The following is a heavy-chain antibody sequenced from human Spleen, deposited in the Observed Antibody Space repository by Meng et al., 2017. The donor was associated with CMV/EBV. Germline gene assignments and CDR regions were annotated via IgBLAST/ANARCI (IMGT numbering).Heavy chain of an antibody. CDR2: ISTYNGNT. V-gene: IGHV1-18*01. Sequence: YTFPNYAISWVRQAPGQGLEWMGWISTYNGNTVCAHKFQGRVTMTTDTSTSTAYMELRDLGSVDTAVYYCARGGYCSSSSCLPPDHWGQGTLVTVSS. CDR3: ARGGYCSSSSCLPPDH. J-gene: IGHJ4*02. CDR1: YTFPNYA. D-gene: IGHD2-2*01.